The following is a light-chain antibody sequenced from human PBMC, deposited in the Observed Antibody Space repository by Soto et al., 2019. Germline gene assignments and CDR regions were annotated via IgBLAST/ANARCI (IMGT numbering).Light chain of an antibody. V-gene: IGKV1-39*01. J-gene: IGKJ1*01. CDR2: AAS. Sequence: IPLSQSPSSLSASVGDSVTITCRASQSISSYLNWYQQKPGKAPKLLIYAASSLQSGVPSRFSGSGSGTDFTLTISSLQPEDFATYYCQQSYSTPRTFGQGTKVDNK. CDR3: QQSYSTPRT. CDR1: QSISSY.